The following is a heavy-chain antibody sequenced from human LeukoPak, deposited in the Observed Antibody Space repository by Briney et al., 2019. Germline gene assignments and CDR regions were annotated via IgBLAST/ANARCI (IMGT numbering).Heavy chain of an antibody. V-gene: IGHV4-59*08. CDR1: GGSISTYY. CDR2: IYSSGSA. Sequence: SETLSLTCTVSGGSISTYYWSWIRQPPGKGLEWIGYIYSSGSANYNPSLKSRVTMSVDTSKNQFSLKLSSVTAADTAVYYCARMGGYSGYATHWGQGTLVTVYS. D-gene: IGHD5-12*01. CDR3: ARMGGYSGYATH. J-gene: IGHJ4*02.